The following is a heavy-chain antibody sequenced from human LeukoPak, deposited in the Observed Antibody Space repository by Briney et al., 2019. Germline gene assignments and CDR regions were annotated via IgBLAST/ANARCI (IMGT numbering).Heavy chain of an antibody. Sequence: GASVKVSCKASGYALTDYYMHWVRQAPGRGLEWMGRINPNSGGTNYAQKFQGRVTMTRDTSISTVYMELSRLRSDDTAVYYCAGVGYYESSGYYEYWGQGTLVTVSS. V-gene: IGHV1-2*06. CDR2: INPNSGGT. CDR3: AGVGYYESSGYYEY. J-gene: IGHJ4*02. CDR1: GYALTDYY. D-gene: IGHD3-22*01.